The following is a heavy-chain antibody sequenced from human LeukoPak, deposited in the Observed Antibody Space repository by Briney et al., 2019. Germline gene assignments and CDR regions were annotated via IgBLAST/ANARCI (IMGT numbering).Heavy chain of an antibody. D-gene: IGHD3-9*01. V-gene: IGHV4-30-4*01. Sequence: SQTLSLTCTVSGGSISSGDYYWSWIRQPPGKGLEWIGYIYYSGSTYYNPSLKSRVTISVDTSKNQFSLKLSSVTAADTAVYYCARHLILTGYNWFDPWGQGTLVTVSS. CDR1: GGSISSGDYY. CDR3: ARHLILTGYNWFDP. CDR2: IYYSGST. J-gene: IGHJ5*02.